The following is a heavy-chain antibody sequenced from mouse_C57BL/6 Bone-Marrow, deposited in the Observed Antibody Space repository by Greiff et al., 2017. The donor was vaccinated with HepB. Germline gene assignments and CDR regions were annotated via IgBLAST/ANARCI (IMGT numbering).Heavy chain of an antibody. Sequence: QVQLQQSGAELVKPGASVKLSCKASGYTFTSYWMHWVKQRPGQGLEWIGMIHPNSGSTNYNEKFKSKATLTVDKSSSTAYMQLRSLTSEDSAVYYCARGDYLWYFDVWGTGTTVTVSA. D-gene: IGHD1-1*02. CDR3: ARGDYLWYFDV. CDR2: IHPNSGST. V-gene: IGHV1-64*01. CDR1: GYTFTSYW. J-gene: IGHJ1*03.